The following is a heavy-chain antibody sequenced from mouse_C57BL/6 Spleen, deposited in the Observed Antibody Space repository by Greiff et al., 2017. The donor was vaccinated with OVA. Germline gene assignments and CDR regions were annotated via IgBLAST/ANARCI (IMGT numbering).Heavy chain of an antibody. CDR1: GYTFTSYW. CDR2: IDPSDSYT. CDR3: ARSLYGSSYEAMDY. V-gene: IGHV1-69*01. D-gene: IGHD1-1*01. J-gene: IGHJ4*01. Sequence: VQLQQPGAELVMPGASVKLSCKASGYTFTSYWMHWVKQRPGQGLEWIGEIDPSDSYTNYNQKFKGKSTLTVDKSSSTAYMQLSSLTSEDSAVYYCARSLYGSSYEAMDYWGQGTSVTVSS.